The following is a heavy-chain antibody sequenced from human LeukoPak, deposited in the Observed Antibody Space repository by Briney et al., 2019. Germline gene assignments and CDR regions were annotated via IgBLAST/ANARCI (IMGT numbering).Heavy chain of an antibody. J-gene: IGHJ4*02. Sequence: GGSLRLSCEGSEFTFSKYWMSWVRQAPGKGLEWVSSISSSSSYIYYADSVKGRFTISRDNAKNSLYLQMNSLRAEDTAVYYCARRDDYGDYWGQGTLVTVSS. CDR2: ISSSSSYI. V-gene: IGHV3-21*01. CDR1: EFTFSKYW. CDR3: ARRDDYGDY.